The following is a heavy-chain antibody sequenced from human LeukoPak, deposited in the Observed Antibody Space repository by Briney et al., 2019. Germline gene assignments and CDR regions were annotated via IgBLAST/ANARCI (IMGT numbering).Heavy chain of an antibody. CDR1: GFTFSSYG. J-gene: IGHJ4*02. Sequence: GGSLRLSCAASGFTFSSYGMHWVRQAPGKGLEWVAVIRYDGSNKYYADSVKGRFTISRDNSKNTLYLQMNSLRAEDTAVYYCARRPAHNSYYFDYWGQGTLVTVSS. CDR3: ARRPAHNSYYFDY. CDR2: IRYDGSNK. V-gene: IGHV3-33*01.